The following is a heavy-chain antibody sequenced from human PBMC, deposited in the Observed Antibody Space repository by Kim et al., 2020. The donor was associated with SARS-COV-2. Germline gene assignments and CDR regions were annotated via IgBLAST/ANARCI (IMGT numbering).Heavy chain of an antibody. D-gene: IGHD1-20*01. CDR2: ISASGGDT. V-gene: IGHV3-23*01. Sequence: GGSLRLSCAASGFSFNDYAMSWVRQAPGKGLEWVSGISASGGDTYYAESVKGRFTISRDTSKNTLYLQVNSLRGEDTAVYYCAKDDSTVDGYHWPEYWGQGTLVTVSS. J-gene: IGHJ4*02. CDR3: AKDDSTVDGYHWPEY. CDR1: GFSFNDYA.